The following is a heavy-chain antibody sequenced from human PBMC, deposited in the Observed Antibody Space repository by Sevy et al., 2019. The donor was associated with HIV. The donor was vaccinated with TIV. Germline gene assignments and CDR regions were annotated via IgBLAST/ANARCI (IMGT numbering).Heavy chain of an antibody. CDR3: ARDRGHVLEVLLFDC. Sequence: ASVKVSCKASGYTFSTYGISWVRQAPGQGLEWMGWISAYNGHTNYAQKVQGRVTMSIDTSTRTAYMELRSLRSDDTALYYCARDRGHVLEVLLFDCWGQGTLVTVSS. D-gene: IGHD3-10*01. CDR2: ISAYNGHT. J-gene: IGHJ4*02. CDR1: GYTFSTYG. V-gene: IGHV1-18*01.